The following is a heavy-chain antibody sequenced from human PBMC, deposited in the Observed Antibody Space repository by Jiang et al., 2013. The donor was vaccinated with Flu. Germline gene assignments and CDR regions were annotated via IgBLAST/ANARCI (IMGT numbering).Heavy chain of an antibody. D-gene: IGHD6-6*01. CDR2: VSGSGGST. CDR3: AKGVEYSSSSWYYYYYGMDV. Sequence: AVSGSGGSTYYADSVKGRFTISRDNSKNTLYLQMNSLRAEDTAVYYCAKGVEYSSSSWYYYYYGMDVWGKGTTVTVSS. V-gene: IGHV3-23*01. J-gene: IGHJ6*04.